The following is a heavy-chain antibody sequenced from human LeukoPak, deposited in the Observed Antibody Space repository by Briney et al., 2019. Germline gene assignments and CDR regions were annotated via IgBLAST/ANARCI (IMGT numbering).Heavy chain of an antibody. CDR2: ISGSGGST. D-gene: IGHD3-10*01. V-gene: IGHV3-23*01. Sequence: PGGSLRLSCAASGFTFTGYAMNWVRQDPGEGLEWLSLISGSGGSTDYADSVKGRFTISRDNSKNTLYLQMNSLRAEDTAVYYCARRSGSWAYYFDYWGQGTLVTVSS. J-gene: IGHJ4*02. CDR1: GFTFTGYA. CDR3: ARRSGSWAYYFDY.